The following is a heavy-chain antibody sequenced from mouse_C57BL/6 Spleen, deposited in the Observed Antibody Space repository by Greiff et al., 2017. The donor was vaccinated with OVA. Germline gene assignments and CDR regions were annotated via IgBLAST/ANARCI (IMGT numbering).Heavy chain of an antibody. CDR1: GYSITSGYY. J-gene: IGHJ2*01. CDR2: ISYDGSN. Sequence: EVKLVESGPGLVKPSQSLSLTCSVTGYSITSGYYWNWIRQFPGNKLEWMGYISYDGSNNYNPSLKNRISITRDTSKNQFFLKLNSVTTEDTATYYCATSSGYAFDYWGQGTTLTVSS. V-gene: IGHV3-6*01. CDR3: ATSSGYAFDY. D-gene: IGHD3-2*02.